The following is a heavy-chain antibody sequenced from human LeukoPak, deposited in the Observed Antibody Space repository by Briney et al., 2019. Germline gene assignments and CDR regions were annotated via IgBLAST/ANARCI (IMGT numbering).Heavy chain of an antibody. J-gene: IGHJ5*02. CDR1: GFTFSGSA. V-gene: IGHV3-73*01. CDR3: ARVVPAATLRGWFDP. CDR2: IRSKANSYAT. Sequence: GGSLRLSCAASGFTFSGSAMHWVRQASGKGLEWVGRIRSKANSYATAYAASVKGRFTISRDDSKNTAYLQMNSLKTEDTAVYYCARVVPAATLRGWFDPWGQGTLVTVSS. D-gene: IGHD2-2*01.